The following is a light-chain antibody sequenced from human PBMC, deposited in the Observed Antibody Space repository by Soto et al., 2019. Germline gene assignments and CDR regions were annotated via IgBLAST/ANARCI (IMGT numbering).Light chain of an antibody. CDR3: LQYGPSLT. CDR1: QSVTSNY. V-gene: IGKV3-20*01. CDR2: GAA. J-gene: IGKJ2*01. Sequence: EIVLTQSPGTLSLSPGERATLSCRASQSVTSNYLAWYQHKPGQAPRCLIYGAASRSTGITDRFSGSGSGTDFTITISRLEPEDFEVYYCLQYGPSLTFGQGTKLDIK.